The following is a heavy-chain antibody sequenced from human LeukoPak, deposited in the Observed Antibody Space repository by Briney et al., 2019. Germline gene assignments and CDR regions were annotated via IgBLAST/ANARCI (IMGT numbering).Heavy chain of an antibody. CDR1: GYTFTSYG. CDR2: ISAYNGNT. Sequence: GASVKVSCKASGYTFTSYGISWVRQAPGQGLEWMGWISAYNGNTNYAQKLRGRVTMTTDTSTSTAYMELRSLRSDDTAVYYCARERGYYYYYYYMDVWGKGTTVTVSS. J-gene: IGHJ6*03. D-gene: IGHD3-10*01. V-gene: IGHV1-18*01. CDR3: ARERGYYYYYYYMDV.